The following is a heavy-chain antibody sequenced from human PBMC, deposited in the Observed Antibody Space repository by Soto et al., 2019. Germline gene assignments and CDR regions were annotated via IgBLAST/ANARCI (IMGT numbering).Heavy chain of an antibody. CDR3: VTGGNNHYFDY. Sequence: QIQLVQSGAEVKKPGDSLKVSCKASGYTFTTYGISWVRQAPGQGLEWMGWISTYNGNTKYEKKYRERLTITTDTSTSTAYMELRSLRSDDTAMFYCVTGGNNHYFDYWGQGTLVTVSS. D-gene: IGHD5-12*01. CDR1: GYTFTTYG. V-gene: IGHV1-18*01. J-gene: IGHJ4*02. CDR2: ISTYNGNT.